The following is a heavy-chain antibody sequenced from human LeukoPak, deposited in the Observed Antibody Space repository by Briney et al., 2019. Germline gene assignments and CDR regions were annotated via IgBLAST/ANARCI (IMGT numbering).Heavy chain of an antibody. CDR1: GYTFPSYY. D-gene: IGHD5-12*01. CDR2: TNPSGGST. J-gene: IGHJ4*02. CDR3: ARDYGGYDYDY. V-gene: IGHV1-46*01. Sequence: ASVKVSCKASGYTFPSYYMHWVRQAPGQGLEWMGITNPSGGSTSNAQKFQGRVTMTRDTSTSTVYMELSSLRSEDTAVYYCARDYGGYDYDYWGQGTLVTVSS.